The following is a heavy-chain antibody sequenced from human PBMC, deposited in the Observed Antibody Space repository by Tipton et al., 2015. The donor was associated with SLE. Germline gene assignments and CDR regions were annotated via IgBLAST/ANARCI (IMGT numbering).Heavy chain of an antibody. CDR3: ARDSMRYGVYGDAFDI. CDR2: IYYSGST. D-gene: IGHD4-17*01. V-gene: IGHV4-59*11. CDR1: GGSISSHY. Sequence: GLVKPSETLSLTCTVSGGSISSHYWSWIRQPPGKGLEWIGYIYYSGSTNYNPSLKSRVTISVDTSKNQFSLKLSSVTAADTAVYYCARDSMRYGVYGDAFDIWGQGTMVTVSS. J-gene: IGHJ3*02.